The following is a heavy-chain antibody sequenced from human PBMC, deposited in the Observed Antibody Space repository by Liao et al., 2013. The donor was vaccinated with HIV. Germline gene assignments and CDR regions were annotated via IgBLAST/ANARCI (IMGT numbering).Heavy chain of an antibody. D-gene: IGHD6-19*01. V-gene: IGHV4-61*02. J-gene: IGHJ3*02. CDR2: IYTSGST. Sequence: QVQLQESGPGLVKPSQTLSLTCTVSGGSFISDSFYWSWIRQPAGKGLEWIGRIYTSGSTDYNPSLKSRVTISVDTSKNQFSLKLSSVTAADTAVYYCARGGRWLEIWGQGTMVTVSS. CDR3: ARGGRWLEI. CDR1: GGSFISDSFY.